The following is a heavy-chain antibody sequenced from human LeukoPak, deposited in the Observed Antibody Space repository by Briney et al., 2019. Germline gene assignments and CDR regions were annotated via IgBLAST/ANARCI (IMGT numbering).Heavy chain of an antibody. V-gene: IGHV4-4*07. Sequence: SETLSLTCTVSGASISNYYWSWIRQSAGKGLEWIGRTHFSGTPNHNPSLKRRITMSVDTSKNQFSLKLTSVTAADSAVYYCARGVAAAGTSSFDYWGQGTLVTVSS. J-gene: IGHJ4*02. CDR2: THFSGTP. D-gene: IGHD6-13*01. CDR1: GASISNYY. CDR3: ARGVAAAGTSSFDY.